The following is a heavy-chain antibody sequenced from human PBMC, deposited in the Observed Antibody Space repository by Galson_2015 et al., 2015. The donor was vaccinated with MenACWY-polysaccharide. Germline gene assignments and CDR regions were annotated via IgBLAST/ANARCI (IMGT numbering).Heavy chain of an antibody. D-gene: IGHD3-22*01. CDR3: ARGGKYYYDGSGYLNWFDP. CDR2: MNPNSGNT. J-gene: IGHJ5*02. V-gene: IGHV1-8*01. CDR1: GYTFSSYD. Sequence: SVKVSCKASGYTFSSYDINWVRQTTGQGLEWMGWMNPNSGNTGYAQKFQGRVTMTRNTSISIAYMELSSLRSEDTAVCYCARGGKYYYDGSGYLNWFDPWGQGTLVTVSS.